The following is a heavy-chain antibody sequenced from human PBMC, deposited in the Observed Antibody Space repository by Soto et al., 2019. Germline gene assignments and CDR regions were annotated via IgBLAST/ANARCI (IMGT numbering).Heavy chain of an antibody. CDR3: ARRKERSGPHYFDS. CDR1: GFSFTTYD. J-gene: IGHJ4*02. V-gene: IGHV1-8*01. Sequence: XSVKGYCKAFGFSFTTYDIRWVRQATGQGLEWMGWMNPITGNAGYAQKFQGRVTMTRNTSISTAYMEVRSLRSEDTAVYYCARRKERSGPHYFDSWGQGSLVTVSS. CDR2: MNPITGNA.